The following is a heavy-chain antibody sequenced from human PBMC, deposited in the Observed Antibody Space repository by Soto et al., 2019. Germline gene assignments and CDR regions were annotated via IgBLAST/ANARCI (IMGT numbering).Heavy chain of an antibody. CDR1: GFTFSTYS. CDR3: ASHDYGDYGDY. D-gene: IGHD4-17*01. V-gene: IGHV3-48*01. J-gene: IGHJ4*02. Sequence: EVQLVESGGGLVQPGGSLRLSCAASGFTFSTYSMNWVRQAPGKGLEWVSYISSGSSTISYADSVKGRFTISRDNAKKSLYLQMNSLGAGDTAVYYCASHDYGDYGDYWGQGTLVTVSS. CDR2: ISSGSSTI.